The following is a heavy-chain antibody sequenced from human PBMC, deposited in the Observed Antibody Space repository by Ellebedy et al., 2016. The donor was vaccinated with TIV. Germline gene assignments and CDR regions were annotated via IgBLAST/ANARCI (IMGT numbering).Heavy chain of an antibody. V-gene: IGHV3-23*01. Sequence: GGSLRLSXAASGFTFSSYAMTWVRQAPGKGLEWVSGINSGGSTYYADSVKGRFTISRDNSKNTLYLQMNSLRAEDTGVYYCARRSSGYCVGVKCTTDFDYWGQGTLVTVSS. D-gene: IGHD2-2*03. CDR2: INSGGST. CDR1: GFTFSSYA. J-gene: IGHJ4*02. CDR3: ARRSSGYCVGVKCTTDFDY.